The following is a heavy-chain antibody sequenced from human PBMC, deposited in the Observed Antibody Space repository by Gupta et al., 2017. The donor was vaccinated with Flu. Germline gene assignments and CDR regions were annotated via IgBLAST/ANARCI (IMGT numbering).Heavy chain of an antibody. V-gene: IGHV1-69*06. J-gene: IGHJ4*02. D-gene: IGHD6-6*01. CDR3: ASIAARRGY. CDR2: IIPIFGTA. CDR1: GGPFSSYA. Sequence: QVQLVQSGAAVNMPGSAVKVSCRAAGGPFSSYAISWVRQAPGQGLEWMEGIIPIFGTANYAQKFQGRVTITADKSTSTAYMELSSLRSEDTAVYYCASIAARRGYWGQGTLVTVSS.